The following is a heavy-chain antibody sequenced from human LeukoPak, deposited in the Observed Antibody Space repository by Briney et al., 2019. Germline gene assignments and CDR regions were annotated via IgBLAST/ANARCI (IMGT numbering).Heavy chain of an antibody. CDR3: ARVGSGYSYGSAYY. J-gene: IGHJ4*02. Sequence: ASVKVSCKASGYTFTSYYMHWVRQATGQGLEWMGWMNPNSGNTGYAQKFQGRVTMTRNTSISTAYMELSSLRSEDTAVYYCARVGSGYSYGSAYYWGQGTLVTVSS. CDR2: MNPNSGNT. V-gene: IGHV1-8*02. D-gene: IGHD5-18*01. CDR1: GYTFTSYY.